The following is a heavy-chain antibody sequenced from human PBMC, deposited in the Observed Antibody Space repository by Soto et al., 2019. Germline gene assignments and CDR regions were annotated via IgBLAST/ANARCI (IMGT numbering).Heavy chain of an antibody. Sequence: ASVKVSCKTSGYTFTNYGISWVRQAPGQGLEWMGGIIPIFDTANYAQKFQGRVTITADESTSTAYMELSSLRSEDTAVYYCARHDCISSSCYYYYYYGMDVWGQGTTVTVSS. J-gene: IGHJ6*02. CDR2: IIPIFDTA. V-gene: IGHV1-69*13. CDR3: ARHDCISSSCYYYYYYGMDV. CDR1: GYTFTNYG. D-gene: IGHD2-2*01.